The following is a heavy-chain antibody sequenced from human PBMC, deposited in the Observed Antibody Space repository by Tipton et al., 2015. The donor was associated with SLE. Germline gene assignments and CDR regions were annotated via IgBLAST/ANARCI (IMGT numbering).Heavy chain of an antibody. CDR3: ARPDCCAGGTCYLD. Sequence: TLSLTCTVSGGSISSSTYYWGWIRQPPGKGLEWVGSIYYTGTTYYTPSLKSRVTISVDTSKNQFALRLRSVTAADTAVYYCARPDCCAGGTCYLDWGQGILVTVSS. CDR1: GGSISSSTYY. D-gene: IGHD2-8*02. V-gene: IGHV4-39*06. J-gene: IGHJ4*02. CDR2: IYYTGTT.